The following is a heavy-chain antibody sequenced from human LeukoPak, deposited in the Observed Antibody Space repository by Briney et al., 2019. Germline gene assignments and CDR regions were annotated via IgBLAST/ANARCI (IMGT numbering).Heavy chain of an antibody. CDR3: ARGPFPRVVAATPLNWFDP. CDR1: GYTFTGYY. J-gene: IGHJ5*02. V-gene: IGHV1-2*06. CDR2: INPNSGGT. Sequence: ASVKVSCKASGYTFTGYYMHWVRQAPGQGLEWMGRINPNSGGTNYAQKFQGRVTMTRDTSISTAYMELSRLRSDDTAVYYCARGPFPRVVAATPLNWFDPWGQGTLVIVSS. D-gene: IGHD2-15*01.